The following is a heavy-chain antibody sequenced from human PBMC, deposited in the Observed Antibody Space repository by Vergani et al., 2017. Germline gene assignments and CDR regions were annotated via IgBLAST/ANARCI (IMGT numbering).Heavy chain of an antibody. CDR1: GFTFSSYA. D-gene: IGHD2-8*01. CDR2: ISYDGSNK. J-gene: IGHJ6*02. V-gene: IGHV3-30-3*01. Sequence: VQLVESGGGLVKPGGSLRLSCAASGFTFSSYAMHWVRQAPGKGLEWVAVISYDGSNKYYADSVKGRFTISRDNTNNSLFLQLRSLRAEDAAVYYCARDCTSGGCPDNYGMDVWGQGATVTVSS. CDR3: ARDCTSGGCPDNYGMDV.